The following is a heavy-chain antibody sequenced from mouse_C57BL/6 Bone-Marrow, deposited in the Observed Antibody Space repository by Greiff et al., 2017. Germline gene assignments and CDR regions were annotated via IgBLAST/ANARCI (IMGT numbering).Heavy chain of an antibody. V-gene: IGHV1-82*01. Sequence: VKLQESGPELVKPGASVKISCKASGYAFSSSWMNWVKQRPGKGLEWIGRIYPGDGDTNYNGKFKGKATLTADKSSSTAYMQLSSLTSEDSAVYFCARQLRRGFAYWGQGTLVTVSA. CDR2: IYPGDGDT. J-gene: IGHJ3*01. D-gene: IGHD3-2*02. CDR1: GYAFSSSW. CDR3: ARQLRRGFAY.